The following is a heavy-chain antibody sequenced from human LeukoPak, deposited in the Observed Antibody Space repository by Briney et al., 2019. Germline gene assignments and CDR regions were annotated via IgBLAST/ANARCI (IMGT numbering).Heavy chain of an antibody. CDR1: GGSISSGSYY. V-gene: IGHV4-61*02. D-gene: IGHD1-14*01. J-gene: IGHJ4*02. Sequence: SETLSLTCTVSGGSISSGSYYWSWIRQPAGKGLEWIGRIYTSGSTNYNPSLKSRVTISVDTSKNQFSLKLSSVTAADTAVYYCASGTRRGELDYWGQGTLVTVSS. CDR3: ASGTRRGELDY. CDR2: IYTSGST.